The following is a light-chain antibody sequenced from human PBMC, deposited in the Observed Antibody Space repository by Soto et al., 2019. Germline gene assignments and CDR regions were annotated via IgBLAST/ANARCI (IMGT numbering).Light chain of an antibody. J-gene: IGKJ1*01. CDR1: QGISSY. CDR3: QKVNSYPRA. CDR2: AAS. V-gene: IGKV1-9*01. Sequence: DLQLTQSPSFLSASLGDRVTITCRASQGISSYLAWYQQKTGKAPKLLIYAASTLQYGVPSRFSGSGSGTEFTLTISSLQPEDFATYYCQKVNSYPRACGQGTKVDIK.